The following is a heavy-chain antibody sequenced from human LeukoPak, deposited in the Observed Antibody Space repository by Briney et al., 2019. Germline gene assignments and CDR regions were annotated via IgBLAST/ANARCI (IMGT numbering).Heavy chain of an antibody. Sequence: PSETLSLTCTVSGGSISSYYSSWIRHPAGKGLEWIGRIYTSGSTNYNPSLKSRVTMSVDTSKNQFSLKLSSVTAADTAVYYCARTETYYYGSGSYRDYWGQGTLVTVSS. CDR2: IYTSGST. V-gene: IGHV4-4*07. D-gene: IGHD3-10*01. CDR1: GGSISSYY. CDR3: ARTETYYYGSGSYRDY. J-gene: IGHJ4*02.